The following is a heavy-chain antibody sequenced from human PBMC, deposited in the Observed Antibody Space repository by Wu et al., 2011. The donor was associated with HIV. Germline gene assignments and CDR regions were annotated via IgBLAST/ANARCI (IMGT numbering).Heavy chain of an antibody. Sequence: QVQLVQSGAEVKKPGSSVKVSCKASGGTFTSYAVSWVRLTPGQGLEWMGRIIPMFDTANYAQNFQSRLTITADKSTTTAYMELSSLRSEDTAVYYCAREGFDWLLSGLRGFDIWGQGTMVTVSS. CDR3: AREGFDWLLSGLRGFDI. J-gene: IGHJ3*02. V-gene: IGHV1-69*14. D-gene: IGHD3-9*01. CDR1: GGTFTSYA. CDR2: IIPMFDTA.